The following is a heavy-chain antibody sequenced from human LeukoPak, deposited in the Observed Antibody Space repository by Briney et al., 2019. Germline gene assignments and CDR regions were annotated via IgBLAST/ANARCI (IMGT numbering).Heavy chain of an antibody. Sequence: GGSLRLSCAASGFIFDDYAMHWVRQAPGKGLEWVSGISWNSDRKAYADSVKGRFTISRDNAKNSLYLQMNTLRAEDTAFYYCAKGTGGSYRPVADYWGQGTLVTVSS. V-gene: IGHV3-9*01. CDR3: AKGTGGSYRPVADY. CDR1: GFIFDDYA. CDR2: ISWNSDRK. D-gene: IGHD1-26*01. J-gene: IGHJ4*02.